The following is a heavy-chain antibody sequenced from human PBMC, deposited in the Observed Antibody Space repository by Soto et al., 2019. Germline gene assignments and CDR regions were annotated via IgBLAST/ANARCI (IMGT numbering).Heavy chain of an antibody. V-gene: IGHV4-31*03. CDR3: EREKGDGTRYFDY. Sequence: PSETLSLTCTVSGGSISSGGYYWSWIRQHPGKGLEWIGYIYYSGSTYYIPSLKSRVTISVDTSKNQFSLKLSSVTAADTDVYSCEREKGDGTRYFDYWGQGTLVTVST. D-gene: IGHD2-21*02. CDR2: IYYSGST. J-gene: IGHJ4*02. CDR1: GGSISSGGYY.